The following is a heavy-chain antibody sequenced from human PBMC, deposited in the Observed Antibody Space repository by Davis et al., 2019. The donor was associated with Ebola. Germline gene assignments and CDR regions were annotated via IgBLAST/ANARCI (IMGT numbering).Heavy chain of an antibody. CDR3: ARAQTARHMYVRYYYYMDV. J-gene: IGHJ6*03. CDR2: ISSSGSTI. CDR1: GFTFSDYY. D-gene: IGHD3-10*02. V-gene: IGHV3-11*04. Sequence: PGGSLRLSCAASGFTFSDYYMSWIRQAPGKGLEWASYISSSGSTIYYADSVKGRFTISRDNAKNSLYLQMNSLRAEDTAVYYCARAQTARHMYVRYYYYMDVWGKGTTVTVSS.